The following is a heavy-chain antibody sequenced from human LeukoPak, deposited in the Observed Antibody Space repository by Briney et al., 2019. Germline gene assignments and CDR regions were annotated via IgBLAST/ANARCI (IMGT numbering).Heavy chain of an antibody. CDR2: IYYSGST. Sequence: PGGSLRLSCAASGFTFSSYWMSWIRRPPGKGLEWIGSIYYSGSTYYNPSLKSRVTISVDTSKNQFSLRLSSVTAADTAVYYCRAYYCDSSGYYSPTFDYWGQGTLVTVSS. CDR3: RAYYCDSSGYYSPTFDY. J-gene: IGHJ4*02. CDR1: GFTFSSYW. V-gene: IGHV4-39*01. D-gene: IGHD3-22*01.